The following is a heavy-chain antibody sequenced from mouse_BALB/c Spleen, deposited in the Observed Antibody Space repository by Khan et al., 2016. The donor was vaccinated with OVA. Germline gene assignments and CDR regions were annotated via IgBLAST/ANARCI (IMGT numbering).Heavy chain of an antibody. CDR1: GFTFSSYS. Sequence: EVQLQESGGDLVKPGGSLKLSCAASGFTFSSYSMSWVRQTPDKRLEWVATISSGGDYTYYPDSVKGRFTISRDNAKNTLYLQMSSLKSEDTAMYYGASHLTGSFAYWGQGTLVTVSA. D-gene: IGHD4-1*01. V-gene: IGHV5-6*01. CDR3: ASHLTGSFAY. J-gene: IGHJ3*01. CDR2: ISSGGDYT.